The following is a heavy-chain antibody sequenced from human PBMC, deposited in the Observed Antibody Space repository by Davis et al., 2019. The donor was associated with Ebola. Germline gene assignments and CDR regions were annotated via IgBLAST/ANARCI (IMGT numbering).Heavy chain of an antibody. V-gene: IGHV4-30-4*01. D-gene: IGHD5-18*01. Sequence: MPSETLSLTCTVSGDSISGSSYYWSWIRQPPGKGLEWIGYIYYSGSTYYNPSLKSRVTISVDTSKNQFSLKLTSVTATDTAVYFCARPRDFGYGDPFDLWGQGAMVTVSP. CDR1: GDSISGSSYY. J-gene: IGHJ3*01. CDR2: IYYSGST. CDR3: ARPRDFGYGDPFDL.